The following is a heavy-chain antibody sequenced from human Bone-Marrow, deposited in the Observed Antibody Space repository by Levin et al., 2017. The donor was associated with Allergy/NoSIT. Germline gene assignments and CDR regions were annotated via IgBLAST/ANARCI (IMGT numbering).Heavy chain of an antibody. V-gene: IGHV4-4*02. CDR3: ARRNVLAPGEDWFDP. Sequence: SETLSLTCGVSDDSISSSNWWTWVRQPPGKGLEWIGEIYHSGSTNYNPSLKSRVTISVEKSKNQFSLKLSSVTAADTAVYYCARRNVLAPGEDWFDPWGQGPLVTVSS. D-gene: IGHD7-27*01. CDR2: IYHSGST. CDR1: DDSISSSNW. J-gene: IGHJ5*02.